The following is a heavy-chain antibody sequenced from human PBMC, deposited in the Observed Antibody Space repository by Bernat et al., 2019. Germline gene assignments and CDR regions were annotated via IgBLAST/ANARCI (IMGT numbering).Heavy chain of an antibody. J-gene: IGHJ4*02. CDR2: FKSKGDGETT. CDR3: TEYVPDYGSGEFDY. D-gene: IGHD3-10*01. V-gene: IGHV3-15*01. CDR1: RFPLTNAW. Sequence: EVPLVESGGGFVKPGESLRLPCVTSRFPLTNAWISWVRPAPGEGLELVGRFKSKGDGETTAYTAPVQGRFTISREDSEGTLYLQTHSLKREDTAVDSCTEYVPDYGSGEFDYWGQGTLVTVSS.